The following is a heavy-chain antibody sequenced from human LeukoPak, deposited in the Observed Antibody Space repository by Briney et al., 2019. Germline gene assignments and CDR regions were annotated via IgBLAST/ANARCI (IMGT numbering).Heavy chain of an antibody. CDR3: AKGDYDFWSGYLPPIDY. V-gene: IGHV3-33*06. J-gene: IGHJ4*02. CDR1: GFTFSSYG. D-gene: IGHD3-3*01. Sequence: GRSLRLSCAASGFTFSSYGMHWVRQAPGKGLEWVAVIWYDGSNKYYADSVKGRFTISRDYSKNTLYLQMNSLRAEDTAVYYCAKGDYDFWSGYLPPIDYWGQGTLVTVSS. CDR2: IWYDGSNK.